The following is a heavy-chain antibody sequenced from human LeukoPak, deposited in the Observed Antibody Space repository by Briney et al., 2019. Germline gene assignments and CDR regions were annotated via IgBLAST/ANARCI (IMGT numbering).Heavy chain of an antibody. D-gene: IGHD3-10*01. Sequence: PGGSPRLSCAASGFTFSSYGMSWVRQAPGKGLEWVSAISGSGGSTYYADSVKGRFTISRDNAKNSLYLQMSSLRAEDTAVYYCARVSSGIWWNFDYWGQGTLVTVSS. J-gene: IGHJ4*02. V-gene: IGHV3-23*01. CDR2: ISGSGGST. CDR1: GFTFSSYG. CDR3: ARVSSGIWWNFDY.